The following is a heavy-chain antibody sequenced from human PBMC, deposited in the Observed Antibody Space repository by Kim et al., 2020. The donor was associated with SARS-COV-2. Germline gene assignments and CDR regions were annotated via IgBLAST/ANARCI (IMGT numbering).Heavy chain of an antibody. CDR2: ISQDASDN. CDR3: ARDSDWPLDY. D-gene: IGHD3-9*01. J-gene: IGHJ4*02. CDR1: GFTFSSHW. V-gene: IGHV3-7*03. Sequence: GGSLRLSCAASGFTFSSHWMSWVRQAPGKGLEWVAHISQDASDNYCVDAVKGRVTISRDNAKNSLYLQMNSLSAEDKDVYHCARDSDWPLDYWGQGPLVTVSS.